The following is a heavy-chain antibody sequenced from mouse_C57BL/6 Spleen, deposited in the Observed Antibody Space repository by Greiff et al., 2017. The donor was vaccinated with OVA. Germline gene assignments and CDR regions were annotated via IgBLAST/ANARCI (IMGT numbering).Heavy chain of an antibody. Sequence: QVQLKQPGAELVKPGASVKLSCKASGYTFTSYWMHWVKQRPGQGLEWIGMIHPNSGSTNYNEKFKSKATLTVDKSSSPAYMQLSSLTSEDSAVYYCARSEVTTYAMDYWGQGTSVTVSS. CDR2: IHPNSGST. CDR1: GYTFTSYW. D-gene: IGHD2-2*01. J-gene: IGHJ4*01. V-gene: IGHV1-64*01. CDR3: ARSEVTTYAMDY.